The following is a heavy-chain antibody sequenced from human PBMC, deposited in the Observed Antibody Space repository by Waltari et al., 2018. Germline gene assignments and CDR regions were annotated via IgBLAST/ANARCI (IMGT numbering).Heavy chain of an antibody. CDR2: INPKNGDT. CDR3: ARDPGPIVGAPDY. J-gene: IGHJ4*02. V-gene: IGHV1-2*02. D-gene: IGHD1-26*01. Sequence: QVQLVQSGTEVKKPGASVKVSCQASGYSFPDYHLHWVRQTPGQGLEWLGWINPKNGDTSYAQNFLGRVTMTRDTSINTVYMDLSGLRSDDTAVFYCARDPGPIVGAPDYWGQGTLVTVSS. CDR1: GYSFPDYH.